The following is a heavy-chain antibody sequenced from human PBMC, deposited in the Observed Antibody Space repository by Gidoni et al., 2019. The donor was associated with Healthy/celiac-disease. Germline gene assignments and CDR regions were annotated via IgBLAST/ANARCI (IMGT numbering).Heavy chain of an antibody. D-gene: IGHD3-3*01. V-gene: IGHV4-30-4*01. CDR3: ARGPFGVVMPNWFDP. J-gene: IGHJ5*02. Sequence: GRGLEWIGYIYYSGSTYYNPSLKSRVTISVDTSKNQFSLKLSSVTAADTAVYYCARGPFGVVMPNWFDPWGQGTLVTVSP. CDR2: IYYSGST.